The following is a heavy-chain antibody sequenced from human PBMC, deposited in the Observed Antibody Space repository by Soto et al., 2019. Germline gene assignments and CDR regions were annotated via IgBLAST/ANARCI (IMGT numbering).Heavy chain of an antibody. CDR3: AKDRDTRPLTSFDY. V-gene: IGHV3-30*18. CDR2: ISYDGSNK. Sequence: VQLVESGGGVVQPGRSLRLSCAASGFTFSSYGMHWVRQAPGKGLEWVAVISYDGSNKYYADSVKGRFTISRDNSKNTLYLQMNSLRAEDTAVYYCAKDRDTRPLTSFDYWGQGTLVTVSS. D-gene: IGHD3-16*02. J-gene: IGHJ4*02. CDR1: GFTFSSYG.